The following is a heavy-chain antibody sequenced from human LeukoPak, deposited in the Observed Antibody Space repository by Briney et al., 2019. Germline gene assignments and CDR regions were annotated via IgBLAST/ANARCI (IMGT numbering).Heavy chain of an antibody. J-gene: IGHJ6*03. CDR2: IIPIFGTA. V-gene: IGHV1-69*05. CDR3: ARGPKYYYYYYYMDV. Sequence: ASVKVSCKASGGTFSSYAISWVRQAPGQGLEWMGAIIPIFGTANYAQKFQGRVTITTDESTSTAYMELSSLRSEDAAVYYCARGPKYYYYYYYMDVWGKGTTVTVSS. CDR1: GGTFSSYA.